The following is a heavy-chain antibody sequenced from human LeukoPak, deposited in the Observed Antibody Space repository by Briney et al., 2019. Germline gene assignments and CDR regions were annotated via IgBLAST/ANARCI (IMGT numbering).Heavy chain of an antibody. CDR1: GFTFSSYS. D-gene: IGHD3-9*01. CDR2: ISSSSSTI. J-gene: IGHJ4*02. V-gene: IGHV3-48*01. CDR3: ARDLVPVEGLRYFDWLSGGFDY. Sequence: GGSLRLSYAASGFTFSSYSMNWVRQAAGKGLEWVSDISSSSSTIYYADSVKGRFAISRDNAKNSLYLQMNSLRAEDTAVYYCARDLVPVEGLRYFDWLSGGFDYWGQGTLVTVSS.